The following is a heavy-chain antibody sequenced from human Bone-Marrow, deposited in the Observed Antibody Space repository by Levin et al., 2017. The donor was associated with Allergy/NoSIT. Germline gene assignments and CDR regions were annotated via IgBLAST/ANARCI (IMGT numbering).Heavy chain of an antibody. V-gene: IGHV4-61*02. CDR3: ARDLSAADYGSGKPGGWFDP. CDR1: GGSISSGSYY. D-gene: IGHD3-10*01. Sequence: SETLSLTCTVSGGSISSGSYYWSWIRQPAGKGLEWIGRIYTSGSTNYNPSLKSRVTISVDTSKNQFSLKLSSVTAADTAVYYCARDLSAADYGSGKPGGWFDPWGQGTLVTVSS. J-gene: IGHJ5*02. CDR2: IYTSGST.